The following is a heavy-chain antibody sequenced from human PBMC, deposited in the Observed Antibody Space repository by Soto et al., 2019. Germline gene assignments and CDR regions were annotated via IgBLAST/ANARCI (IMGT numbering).Heavy chain of an antibody. D-gene: IGHD1-26*01. CDR2: IYYSGST. CDR3: LRVVEPATRHADSDS. V-gene: IGHV4-59*01. Sequence: SETLSLNCTASGGPISSSYWSWIRQPPGKGLEWIGYIYYSGSTNYNPSLKSRVTISVDTSKNQFSLKLSSVTAADTAVYYCLRVVEPATRHADSDSWGQGILVTVS. CDR1: GGPISSSY. J-gene: IGHJ4*02.